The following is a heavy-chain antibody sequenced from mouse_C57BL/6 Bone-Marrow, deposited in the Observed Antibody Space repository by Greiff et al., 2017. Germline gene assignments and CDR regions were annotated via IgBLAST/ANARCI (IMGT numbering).Heavy chain of an antibody. CDR2: IDPSDSYT. D-gene: IGHD3-3*01. J-gene: IGHJ2*01. CDR1: GYTFTSYW. Sequence: QVQLQQPGAELVMPGASVKLSCKASGYTFTSYWMPWVKQRPGQGLAWIGEIDPSDSYTNYNQKFKGKSTLTVDKSSSTAYMQLSSLTSEDSAVYYCARDTRGYFDYGGQGTTLTVSS. V-gene: IGHV1-69*01. CDR3: ARDTRGYFDY.